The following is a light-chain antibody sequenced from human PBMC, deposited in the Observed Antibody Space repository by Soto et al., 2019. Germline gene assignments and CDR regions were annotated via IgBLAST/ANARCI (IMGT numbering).Light chain of an antibody. Sequence: QSVLTQPASVSGSPGQSITISCTGTSSDVGGYNYVSWYQQHPGKVPKLMIYDVNNRPSGVSNRFSGSKSGNTASLTISGLQAEDEADYYCSSYTSSDTLVFGGGTQLTVL. CDR1: SSDVGGYNY. J-gene: IGLJ2*01. CDR3: SSYTSSDTLV. V-gene: IGLV2-14*01. CDR2: DVN.